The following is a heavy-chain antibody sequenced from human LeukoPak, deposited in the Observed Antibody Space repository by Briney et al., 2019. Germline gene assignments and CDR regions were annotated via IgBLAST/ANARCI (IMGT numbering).Heavy chain of an antibody. V-gene: IGHV1-2*02. Sequence: ASVKVSCKASGYTFTGYYMHWVRQAPGQGLEWMGWINPNSGGTNYAQKFQGRVTVTRDTSISTAYMELSRLRSDDTAVYYCARDQYYDSKGWFDPWGQGTLVTVFS. J-gene: IGHJ5*02. D-gene: IGHD3-22*01. CDR3: ARDQYYDSKGWFDP. CDR2: INPNSGGT. CDR1: GYTFTGYY.